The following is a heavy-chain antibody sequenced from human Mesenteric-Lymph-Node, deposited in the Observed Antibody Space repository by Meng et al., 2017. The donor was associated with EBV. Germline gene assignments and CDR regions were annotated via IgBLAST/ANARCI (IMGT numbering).Heavy chain of an antibody. CDR3: ARDLGIAGYYFDY. V-gene: IGHV1-46*01. D-gene: IGHD6-13*01. J-gene: IGHJ4*02. CDR1: GYTFTTYY. Sequence: QGQLVHSGAGVKKPGASVKVSCKASGYTFTTYYMHWVRQAPGQGLEWMGIINPSGGSTSYAQKFQGRVTMTRDTSTRTVYMELSSLRSEDTAVYYCARDLGIAGYYFDYWGQGTLVTVSS. CDR2: INPSGGST.